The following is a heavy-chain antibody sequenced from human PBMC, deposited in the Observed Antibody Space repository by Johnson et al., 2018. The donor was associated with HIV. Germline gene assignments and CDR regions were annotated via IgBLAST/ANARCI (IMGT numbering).Heavy chain of an antibody. CDR3: ARGGYGEVFDI. CDR2: ISYDGSNT. D-gene: IGHD4-17*01. Sequence: QVLLVESGGGLVQPGGSLRLSCAASGFTFSSYAMHWVRQAPGKGLEWVAVISYDGSNTYYADSVKGRFTISRDNSKNTLYLQMNSLRAEDTAVYYCARGGYGEVFDIWGQGTMVTVSS. CDR1: GFTFSSYA. J-gene: IGHJ3*02. V-gene: IGHV3-30*14.